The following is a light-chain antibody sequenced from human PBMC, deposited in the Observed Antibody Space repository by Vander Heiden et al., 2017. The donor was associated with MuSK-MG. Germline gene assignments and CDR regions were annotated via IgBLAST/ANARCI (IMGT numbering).Light chain of an antibody. J-gene: IGLJ2*01. CDR1: KLGDKY. V-gene: IGLV3-1*01. Sequence: SYELTQPPSVSVSPGQTASITCSGDKLGDKYACWYQQKPGQSPGLGIYQDSKRPSGIPERFSGSNSGKKANLTISGTQAMDEADDYCQAWDSSNVGFGGGTKMTVL. CDR3: QAWDSSNVG. CDR2: QDS.